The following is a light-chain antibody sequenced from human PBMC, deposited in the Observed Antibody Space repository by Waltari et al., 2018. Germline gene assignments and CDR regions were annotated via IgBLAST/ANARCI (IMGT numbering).Light chain of an antibody. CDR3: QQRTNWRSVS. Sequence: EIVLTQSPATLSLSPGERATLSCRASQSVSSDLAWYQQKPGQAPRLLIYDASNRATGIPARFSGSGSGTDFTLTISSLEPEDFAVYYCQQRTNWRSVSFGGGTKVEIK. CDR1: QSVSSD. V-gene: IGKV3-11*01. CDR2: DAS. J-gene: IGKJ4*01.